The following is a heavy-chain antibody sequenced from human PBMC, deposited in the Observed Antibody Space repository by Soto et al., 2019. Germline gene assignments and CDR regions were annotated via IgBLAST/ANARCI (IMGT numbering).Heavy chain of an antibody. CDR1: GFTFGNYW. CDR3: ARAEVDY. V-gene: IGHV3-74*01. J-gene: IGHJ4*02. CDR2: MTSDGRTI. Sequence: GGSLRLSCAASGFTFGNYWMHWVRQAPGKGPEWVSRMTSDGRTIQYADSVKGRFTVSRDNAKNTMYLQMASLRAEDTAVYYCARAEVDYWGPGTLVTVSS.